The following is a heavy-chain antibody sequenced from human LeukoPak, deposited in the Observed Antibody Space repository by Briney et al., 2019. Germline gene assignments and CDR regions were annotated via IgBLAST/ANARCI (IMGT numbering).Heavy chain of an antibody. J-gene: IGHJ5*02. Sequence: SQTLSLTCAISGDSVSSNSAAWNWIRQSPSRGLEWLGRTYYRSKWYNDYAVSVKSRITINPDTSKNQFSLQLNSVTPEDTAVYYCARVIRMEYCSSTSCYTDVRFDPWGQGTLVTVSS. CDR3: ARVIRMEYCSSTSCYTDVRFDP. CDR1: GDSVSSNSAA. V-gene: IGHV6-1*01. D-gene: IGHD2-2*02. CDR2: TYYRSKWYN.